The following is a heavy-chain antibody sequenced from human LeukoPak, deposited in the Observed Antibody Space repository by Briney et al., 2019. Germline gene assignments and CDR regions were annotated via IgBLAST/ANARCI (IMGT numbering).Heavy chain of an antibody. CDR1: GFTFDDYA. D-gene: IGHD2-15*01. Sequence: PGGSLRLSCAASGFTFDDYAMHWVRQAPGKGLEWVSGISWNRGSIGYADSVKGRFTISRDNAKNSLYLQMNSLRAEDTALYYCAKGHCSGGSCYRSHAFDIWGQGTMVTVSS. J-gene: IGHJ3*02. CDR2: ISWNRGSI. V-gene: IGHV3-9*01. CDR3: AKGHCSGGSCYRSHAFDI.